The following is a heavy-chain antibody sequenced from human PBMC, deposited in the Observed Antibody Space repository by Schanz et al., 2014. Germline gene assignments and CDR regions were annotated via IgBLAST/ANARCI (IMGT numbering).Heavy chain of an antibody. D-gene: IGHD3-16*01. CDR3: ARHGGYYDVLNSFDI. Sequence: QLQLQESGPGLVKPSETLSLTCTVSGGSISSGESYWGWIRQSPEEGLQYIWSVYFSGTTAYSPSLKGRVTISVDTSKNQFSLMLTSVTAADTAVYFCARHGGYYDVLNSFDIWGQGTLVTVSS. V-gene: IGHV4-39*01. J-gene: IGHJ5*02. CDR1: GGSISSGESY. CDR2: VYFSGTT.